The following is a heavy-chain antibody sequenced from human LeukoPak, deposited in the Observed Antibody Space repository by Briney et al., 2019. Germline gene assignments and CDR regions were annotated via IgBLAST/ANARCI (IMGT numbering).Heavy chain of an antibody. CDR2: ISVDGSNK. D-gene: IGHD3-22*01. CDR1: GFTFSTYG. V-gene: IGHV3-30*03. J-gene: IGHJ6*02. Sequence: GGSLRPSCAASGFTFSTYGMHWVRQAPGKGLEWVAVISVDGSNKYYADSVKGRFTISRDNSKNTLYLQMNSLRAEDTAVYYCARSAYYYDSRGYHNYYHYGMDVWGQGTTVTVSS. CDR3: ARSAYYYDSRGYHNYYHYGMDV.